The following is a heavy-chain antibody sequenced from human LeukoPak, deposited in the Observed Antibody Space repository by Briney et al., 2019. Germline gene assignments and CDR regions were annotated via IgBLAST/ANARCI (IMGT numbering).Heavy chain of an antibody. D-gene: IGHD5-18*01. CDR1: GFTFSSYG. J-gene: IGHJ5*02. V-gene: IGHV3-30*18. CDR2: ISYDGSNK. Sequence: GGSLRLSCAASGFTFSSYGMHWVRQAPGKGLEWVAVISYDGSNKYYADSVKGRFTISRDNSKNTLYLQMNSLRAEDTAVYYCAKDGAMATPFDPWGQGTLVTVSS. CDR3: AKDGAMATPFDP.